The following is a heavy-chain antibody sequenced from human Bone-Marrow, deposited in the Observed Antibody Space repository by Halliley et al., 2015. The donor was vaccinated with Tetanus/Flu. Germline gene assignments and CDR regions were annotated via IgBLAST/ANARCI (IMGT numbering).Heavy chain of an antibody. CDR2: SAYSSNYI. V-gene: IGHV3-21*01. J-gene: IGHJ4*02. CDR3: ARSWPSYFGY. Sequence: KGLEWVSSSAYSSNYIYSADSVKGRFTISRDNAKNSLFLQRTSLTAVDTAIYYCARSWPSYFGYWGQGTLVAVSS.